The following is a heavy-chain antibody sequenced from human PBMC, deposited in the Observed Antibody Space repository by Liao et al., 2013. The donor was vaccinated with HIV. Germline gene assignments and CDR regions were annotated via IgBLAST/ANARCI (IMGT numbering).Heavy chain of an antibody. V-gene: IGHV4-34*11. Sequence: QVHLQQWGAGLLKPSETLSLTCAVYGGSFSGYYWSWIRQPPGKGLEWIGYIYYSGSTDYNPSLKSRVTISVDTSRNQFSLKLSSVTAADTGIYYCARWELLRYAFDIWGQGTMVTVSS. D-gene: IGHD1-26*01. CDR1: GGSFSGYY. CDR3: ARWELLRYAFDI. J-gene: IGHJ3*02. CDR2: IYYSGST.